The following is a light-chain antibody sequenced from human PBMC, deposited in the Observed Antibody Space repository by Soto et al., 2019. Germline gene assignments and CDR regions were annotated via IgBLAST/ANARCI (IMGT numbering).Light chain of an antibody. CDR2: GAS. V-gene: IGKV3-15*01. J-gene: IGKJ1*01. Sequence: EIVMTQSPATLSLSPRERASLSCSAAQRVISYFAGCQQKTGQAPTLLIYGASTRATGIPARFSGSGSGTEFTLPTSSLQSEDFAVYYCQQYNNWPETFGQGTKVDI. CDR3: QQYNNWPET. CDR1: QRVISY.